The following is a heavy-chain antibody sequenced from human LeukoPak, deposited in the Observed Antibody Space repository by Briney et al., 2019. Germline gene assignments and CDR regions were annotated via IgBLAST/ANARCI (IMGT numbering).Heavy chain of an antibody. CDR3: AKTPYGDYYYYFDY. CDR1: GFTFNSYA. D-gene: IGHD4-17*01. CDR2: ISGSGGST. Sequence: GGSLRLSCVASGFTFNSYAMSWVRQAPGKGLEWVSAISGSGGSTYYADSVKGRFTISRDNSKNTPYLQMNSLRAEDTAVYYCAKTPYGDYYYYFDYWGQGTLLTVSS. V-gene: IGHV3-23*01. J-gene: IGHJ4*02.